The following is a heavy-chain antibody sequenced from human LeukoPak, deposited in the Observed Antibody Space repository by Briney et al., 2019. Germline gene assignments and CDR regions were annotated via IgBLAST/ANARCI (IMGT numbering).Heavy chain of an antibody. Sequence: ASVKVSCKASGYTFTSYGISWVRQAPGQGLEWMGWISAYNGNTNYAQKLQGRVTMTTDTSTSTAYMELRSLRSDDTDVYYCARYVPNCSGGSCYVGFDYWGQGTLVTVSS. D-gene: IGHD2-15*01. J-gene: IGHJ4*02. CDR2: ISAYNGNT. V-gene: IGHV1-18*01. CDR1: GYTFTSYG. CDR3: ARYVPNCSGGSCYVGFDY.